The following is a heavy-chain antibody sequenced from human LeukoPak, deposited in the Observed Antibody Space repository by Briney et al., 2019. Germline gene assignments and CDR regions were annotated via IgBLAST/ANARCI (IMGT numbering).Heavy chain of an antibody. D-gene: IGHD3-22*01. CDR1: GGSVSSGSYY. Sequence: PSETLSLACTVSGGSVSSGSYYWSWIRQPPGKGLEWIGYIYYSGSTNYNPSLKSRVTISVDTSKNQFSLKLSSVTAADTAEYYCARVLLDYYDSSGYYPNEDWGQGTLVTVSS. CDR3: ARVLLDYYDSSGYYPNED. V-gene: IGHV4-61*01. J-gene: IGHJ4*02. CDR2: IYYSGST.